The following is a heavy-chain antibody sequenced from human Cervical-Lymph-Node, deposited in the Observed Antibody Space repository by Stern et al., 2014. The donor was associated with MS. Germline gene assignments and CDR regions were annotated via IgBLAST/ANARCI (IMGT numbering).Heavy chain of an antibody. CDR3: AAIGPLMEGAAFDI. D-gene: IGHD3-16*01. Sequence: VQLVESGPGLVKPSQTLSLSCTASGAPVNSGGYYWTWIRQVPGKGLEWIGYIHHRGATFYNPPLKSRVTISVDTSENQVSLMLSSVTAADTAVYYCAAIGPLMEGAAFDIWGQGTLVTVSS. V-gene: IGHV4-31*03. J-gene: IGHJ3*02. CDR2: IHHRGAT. CDR1: GAPVNSGGYY.